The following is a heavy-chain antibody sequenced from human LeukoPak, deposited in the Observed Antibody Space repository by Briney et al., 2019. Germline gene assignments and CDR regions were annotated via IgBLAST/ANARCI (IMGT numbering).Heavy chain of an antibody. CDR1: GDSVSSNNGA. Sequence: SQTLSLTCAISGDSVSSNNGAWNWIRQSPSRGLEWLGRTYYRSKWYNDYAESLISRITISPVTSKNQFSLQLYSVTPEDTAVYYCARDVGTTGWHTFDYWGRGTLVNVSS. V-gene: IGHV6-1*01. CDR2: TYYRSKWYN. D-gene: IGHD3-9*01. CDR3: ARDVGTTGWHTFDY. J-gene: IGHJ4*02.